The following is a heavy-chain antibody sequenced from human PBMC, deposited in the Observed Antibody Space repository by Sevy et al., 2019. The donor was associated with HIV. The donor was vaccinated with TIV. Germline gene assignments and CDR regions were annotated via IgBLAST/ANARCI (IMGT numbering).Heavy chain of an antibody. D-gene: IGHD1-26*01. Sequence: GGSLRLSCVASGFTFGDHYMDWVRQAPGKGLEWVGRIRNKVKSYTTEYAVSVKGRFIVSRDDSKKCLYLQMYSLKTEDTAVYYCAAVGASRGYFDIWGRGTLVTVSS. CDR1: GFTFGDHY. CDR3: AAVGASRGYFDI. J-gene: IGHJ2*01. CDR2: IRNKVKSYTT. V-gene: IGHV3-72*01.